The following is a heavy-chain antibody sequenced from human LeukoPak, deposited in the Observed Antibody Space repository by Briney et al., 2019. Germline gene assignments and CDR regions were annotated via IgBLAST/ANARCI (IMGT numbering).Heavy chain of an antibody. D-gene: IGHD2/OR15-2a*01. CDR1: GFTFSSYS. J-gene: IGHJ3*02. CDR3: ARGFNRGIYGHFDM. Sequence: GGSLRLSCAASGFTFSSYSMNWVRQAPGKGLEWVSSISSMSSYIYYSDSLKGRFTISRDNAKNSLFLQMNSLRPEDTAIYYCARGFNRGIYGHFDMWGQGTMVTVSS. V-gene: IGHV3-21*01. CDR2: ISSMSSYI.